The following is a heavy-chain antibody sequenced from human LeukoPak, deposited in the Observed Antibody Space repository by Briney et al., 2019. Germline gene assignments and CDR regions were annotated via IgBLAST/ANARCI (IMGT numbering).Heavy chain of an antibody. J-gene: IGHJ5*02. Sequence: SETLSLTCAVYGGSFSGYYWSWIRQPPGKGLEWIGEINHSGSTNYNPSLKSRVTISVDTSKNQFSLKLSSVTAADTAVYYCARHIDFWSGYLVRFDPWGQGTLVTVSS. D-gene: IGHD3-3*01. CDR3: ARHIDFWSGYLVRFDP. CDR1: GGSFSGYY. V-gene: IGHV4-34*01. CDR2: INHSGST.